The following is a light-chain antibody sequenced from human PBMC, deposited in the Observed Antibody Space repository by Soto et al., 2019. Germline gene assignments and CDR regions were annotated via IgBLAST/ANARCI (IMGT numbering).Light chain of an antibody. Sequence: EIVLTQSPATLSLSPGERATLSCRASQSINNFLAWYQQKPGQAPRLLIFDASNRATGIPARFSGSGSGTDFTLTISSLEPEDFAIYYCQQRSNWPPTFGRGTKVEIK. CDR3: QQRSNWPPT. CDR2: DAS. CDR1: QSINNF. J-gene: IGKJ4*01. V-gene: IGKV3-11*01.